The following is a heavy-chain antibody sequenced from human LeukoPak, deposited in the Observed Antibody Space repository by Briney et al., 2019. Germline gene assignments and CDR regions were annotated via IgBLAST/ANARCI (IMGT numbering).Heavy chain of an antibody. Sequence: GGSLRLSCAASGFTFSSYWMSWVRQAPGKGLEWVANIKQDGSEKYYVDSVKGRFTISRDNAKNSLYLQMNSLRAEDTAVYYCATRGGPCSRSGWYHWGQGTLVTVSS. V-gene: IGHV3-7*01. CDR1: GFTFSSYW. D-gene: IGHD6-19*01. CDR3: ATRGGPCSRSGWYH. J-gene: IGHJ5*02. CDR2: IKQDGSEK.